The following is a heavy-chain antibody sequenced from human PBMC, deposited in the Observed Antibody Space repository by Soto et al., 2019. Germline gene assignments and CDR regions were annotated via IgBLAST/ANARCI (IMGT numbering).Heavy chain of an antibody. V-gene: IGHV4-30-2*01. D-gene: IGHD2-21*01. Sequence: QLQLQESGSGLVKPSETLSLNCAVSGGSITSGGYSWGWIRQPPGQGLEWIGYMYHSGNTYYNPALEGRVHLPLSHPRKQFSLEPNSLTAADTAVYFCASSKYDVVAGSVWFDPWGQGTLVTVSS. CDR2: MYHSGNT. CDR3: ASSKYDVVAGSVWFDP. J-gene: IGHJ5*02. CDR1: GGSITSGGYS.